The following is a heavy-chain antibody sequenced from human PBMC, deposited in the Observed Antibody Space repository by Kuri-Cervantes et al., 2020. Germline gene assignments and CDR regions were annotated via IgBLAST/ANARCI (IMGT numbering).Heavy chain of an antibody. CDR2: ISYDGSNK. V-gene: IGHV3-30*03. CDR3: ARSLIPAAIFDAFDI. D-gene: IGHD2-2*02. J-gene: IGHJ3*02. Sequence: GGSLRLSCAASGFSFSSYGMSWVRQAPGKGQEWVAVISYDGSNKYYADSVKGRFTISRDNSKNTLYLQMNSLRAEDTAVYYCARSLIPAAIFDAFDIWGQGTMVTVSS. CDR1: GFSFSSYG.